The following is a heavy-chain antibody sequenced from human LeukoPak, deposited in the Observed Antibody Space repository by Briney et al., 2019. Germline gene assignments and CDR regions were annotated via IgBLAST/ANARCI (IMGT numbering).Heavy chain of an antibody. CDR2: INPNSGGT. CDR1: GYTFTGYY. V-gene: IGHV1-2*02. CDR3: ARGVGYCSGGSCRYYFDY. J-gene: IGHJ4*02. D-gene: IGHD2-15*01. Sequence: GASVKVSCKASGYTFTGYYMHWVRQAPGQGLEWMGWINPNSGGTNYAQKFQGRVTMTRDTSISTAYMELSRLRSDDTAVYYCARGVGYCSGGSCRYYFDYWGQGTLVTVSS.